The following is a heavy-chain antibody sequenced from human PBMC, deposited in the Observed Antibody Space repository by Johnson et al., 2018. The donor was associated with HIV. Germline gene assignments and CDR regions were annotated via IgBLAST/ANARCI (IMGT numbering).Heavy chain of an antibody. J-gene: IGHJ3*02. CDR1: GFTVSSNY. CDR3: ALTDYGDYPQRVPDAFDI. D-gene: IGHD4-17*01. CDR2: ISGSRSTI. V-gene: IGHV3-11*04. Sequence: QVQLVESGGGLIQPGGSLRLSCAASGFTVSSNYMSWVRQAPGKGLEWVSAISGSRSTIYYADSVKGRFTISRDNAKNSMHLQMNSLRAEDTAVYYCALTDYGDYPQRVPDAFDIWGQGTMVTVSS.